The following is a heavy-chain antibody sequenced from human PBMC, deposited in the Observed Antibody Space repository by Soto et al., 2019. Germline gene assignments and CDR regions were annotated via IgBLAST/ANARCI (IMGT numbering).Heavy chain of an antibody. Sequence: GGSLRLSXAASGFTFSGYYMHWVRQAPGKGLEWVAVISYDGSTEYYADSVKGRFTISRDNSANRLFLQMNSLRPEDTAVYYCTKHAGYNDSTYYHYFGMDVWGQGTTVTVSS. D-gene: IGHD5-12*01. CDR1: GFTFSGYY. CDR2: ISYDGSTE. V-gene: IGHV3-30*18. CDR3: TKHAGYNDSTYYHYFGMDV. J-gene: IGHJ6*02.